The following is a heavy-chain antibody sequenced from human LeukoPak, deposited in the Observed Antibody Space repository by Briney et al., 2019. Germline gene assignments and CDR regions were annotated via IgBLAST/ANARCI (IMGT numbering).Heavy chain of an antibody. CDR1: GGSFSGYY. CDR3: ARGHPQYCSGGSCYDY. V-gene: IGHV4-34*01. J-gene: IGHJ4*02. CDR2: INHSGST. Sequence: SSETLSPTCAVYGGSFSGYYWSWIRQPPGKGLEWIGEINHSGSTNYNPSLKSRVTISVDTSKNQFSLKLSSVTAADTAVYYCARGHPQYCSGGSCYDYWGQGTLVTVSS. D-gene: IGHD2-15*01.